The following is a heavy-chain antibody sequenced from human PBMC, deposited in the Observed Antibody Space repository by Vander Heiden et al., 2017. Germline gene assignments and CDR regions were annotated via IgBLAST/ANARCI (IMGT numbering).Heavy chain of an antibody. CDR1: GFTVSSKY. CDR3: ASLKGWSGEGVADY. V-gene: IGHV3-53*01. Sequence: ELQLVESGGHWIQLGGSLRRSCEACGFTVSSKYMYCVRQAPGKGLELLSVIYRGGGTYYPGSVKCRFTVSRDNSKRTLYLQMISLRAEDTAVYYCASLKGWSGEGVADYWGQGALVTVSS. CDR2: IYRGGGT. J-gene: IGHJ4*02. D-gene: IGHD3-10*01.